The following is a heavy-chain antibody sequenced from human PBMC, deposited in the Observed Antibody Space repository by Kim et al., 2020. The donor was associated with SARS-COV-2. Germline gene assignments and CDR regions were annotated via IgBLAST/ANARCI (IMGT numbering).Heavy chain of an antibody. Sequence: PSLKSRVTRSVDTAKNLFSLKLSSVTAADTAVYYCARDAVTGSYIDYWGQGTLVTVSS. CDR3: ARDAVTGSYIDY. D-gene: IGHD3-10*01. J-gene: IGHJ4*02. V-gene: IGHV4-59*01.